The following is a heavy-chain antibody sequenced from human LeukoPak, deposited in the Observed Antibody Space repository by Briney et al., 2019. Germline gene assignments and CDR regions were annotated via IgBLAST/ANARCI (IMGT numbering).Heavy chain of an antibody. CDR1: GGSISGYQ. Sequence: SETLSLTCSVSGGSISGYQWSWIRQPPGKGLEWIGYIYYSGSTNYNPSLKSRVTISVDTSKNQFSLKLSSVTAADTAVYYCARHAPGYSSSWYPLGAFDIWGQGTMVTVSS. CDR2: IYYSGST. D-gene: IGHD6-13*01. CDR3: ARHAPGYSSSWYPLGAFDI. J-gene: IGHJ3*02. V-gene: IGHV4-59*08.